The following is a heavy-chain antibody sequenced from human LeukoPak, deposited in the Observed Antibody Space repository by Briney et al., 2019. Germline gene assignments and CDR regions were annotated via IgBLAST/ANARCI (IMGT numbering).Heavy chain of an antibody. CDR2: ISSSSSYI. V-gene: IGHV3-21*01. Sequence: GGSLRLACAAAGFTFSSHSMNCVRHAPGGGLEWVSSISSSSSYIYYAASVKGRFTITRDNAKNSLYLQMNSLRAEDTAAYYCARVWTLDSSGYYEDYWGQGTLVTVSS. CDR3: ARVWTLDSSGYYEDY. J-gene: IGHJ4*02. CDR1: GFTFSSHS. D-gene: IGHD3-22*01.